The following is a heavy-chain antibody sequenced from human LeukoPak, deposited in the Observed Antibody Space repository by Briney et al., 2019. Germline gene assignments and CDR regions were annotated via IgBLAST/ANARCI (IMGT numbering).Heavy chain of an antibody. Sequence: PSETLSLTCAVYGGSFSGYYWSWIRQPPGKGLEWIGEINHSGSTNYNPSLKSRVTISVDTSKNQFSLKLSSVTAADTAIYYCARGRNDNGGMFFDSWAQGTLVTVSS. CDR3: ARGRNDNGGMFFDS. J-gene: IGHJ4*02. CDR1: GGSFSGYY. D-gene: IGHD4-23*01. CDR2: INHSGST. V-gene: IGHV4-34*01.